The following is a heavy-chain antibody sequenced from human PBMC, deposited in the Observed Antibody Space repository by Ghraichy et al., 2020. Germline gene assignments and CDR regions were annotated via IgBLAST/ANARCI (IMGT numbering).Heavy chain of an antibody. V-gene: IGHV3-74*01. CDR1: GFTFTSYW. Sequence: LSLTCAASGFTFTSYWMHWVRQAPGKGLVWVSRITSDGGSASYADSVKGRFTISRDNARNTVFLQMNSLRAEDTAMYYCVRDQGATDYFDYWGQGTLVTVSS. CDR2: ITSDGGSA. CDR3: VRDQGATDYFDY. J-gene: IGHJ4*02. D-gene: IGHD4-11*01.